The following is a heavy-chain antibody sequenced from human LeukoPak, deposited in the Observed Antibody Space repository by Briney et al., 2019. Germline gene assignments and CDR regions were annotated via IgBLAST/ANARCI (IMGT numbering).Heavy chain of an antibody. Sequence: PTETLSLTRTVSGGSISSGDYYWSWIRRPPGKGLEWIGYIYYSGSTYYNPSLKSRVTISVDTSKNQFSLKLSSVTAADTAVYYCASYTPNDAFDIWGQGTMVTVS. V-gene: IGHV4-30-4*01. CDR1: GGSISSGDYY. CDR3: ASYTPNDAFDI. D-gene: IGHD2-15*01. CDR2: IYYSGST. J-gene: IGHJ3*02.